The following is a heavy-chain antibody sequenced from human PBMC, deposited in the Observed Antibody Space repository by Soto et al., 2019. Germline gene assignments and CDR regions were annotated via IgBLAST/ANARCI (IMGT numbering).Heavy chain of an antibody. Sequence: GGSLRLSCTSSGFALNTYDMNWVRQAPGKDLEWISHIATGGDRIYYADSVKGRFTISRDNARNSLYLQMSSLTAEDSALYYCSKSLDYWGQGALVTVSS. CDR1: GFALNTYD. CDR2: IATGGDRI. CDR3: SKSLDY. V-gene: IGHV3-11*04. J-gene: IGHJ4*02.